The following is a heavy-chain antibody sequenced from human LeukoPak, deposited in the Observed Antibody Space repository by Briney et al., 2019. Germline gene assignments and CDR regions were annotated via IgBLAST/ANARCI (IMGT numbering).Heavy chain of an antibody. D-gene: IGHD3-22*01. CDR2: ISGSGGST. CDR3: AKGSGVTMIVVVLYDY. Sequence: PGGSLRLSCAASGFTFSSYAMSWVRQAPGKGLEWVPAISGSGGSTYYADSVKGRFTISRDNSKNTLYLQMNSLRAEDTAVYYCAKGSGVTMIVVVLYDYWGQGTLVTVSS. CDR1: GFTFSSYA. V-gene: IGHV3-23*01. J-gene: IGHJ4*02.